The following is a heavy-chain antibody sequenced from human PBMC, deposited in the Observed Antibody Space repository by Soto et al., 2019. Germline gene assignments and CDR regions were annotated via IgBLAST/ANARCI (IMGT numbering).Heavy chain of an antibody. Sequence: AAVKVSCKSSGYIFSANYIHWVRQAPGQGLEWLGWINPHSGATNYAQRFLGRVTMSADTSASTAYMDLARLKSDDTAVYYCVSAHALGYSNWFDLWGRGALVTVFS. D-gene: IGHD3-22*01. CDR2: INPHSGAT. CDR1: GYIFSANY. CDR3: VSAHALGYSNWFDL. V-gene: IGHV1-2*02. J-gene: IGHJ5*02.